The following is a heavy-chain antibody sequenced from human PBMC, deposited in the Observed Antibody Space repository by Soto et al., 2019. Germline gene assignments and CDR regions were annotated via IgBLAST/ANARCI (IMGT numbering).Heavy chain of an antibody. J-gene: IGHJ4*02. CDR2: ISAYNGNT. CDR1: GYTFTCYG. V-gene: IGHV1-18*01. CDR3: ARDRGAVYIDF. D-gene: IGHD1-26*01. Sequence: QVQLVQAGVEVNKPGASVKVSCKASGYTFTCYGICWLRQAPGQGREWMGWISAYNGNTNYAQKLQGRVTTTTDTYTSTAYMEMRSLRSDDTAVYYCARDRGAVYIDFWGQGTLVTVSS.